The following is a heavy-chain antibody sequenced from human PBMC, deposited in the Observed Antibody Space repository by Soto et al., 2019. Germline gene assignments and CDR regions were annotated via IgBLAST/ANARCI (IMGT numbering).Heavy chain of an antibody. J-gene: IGHJ4*02. Sequence: GSLRLSCAASGFTFDDYAMHWVRQAPGKGLEWVSLISWDGGSTYYADSVKGRFTISRDNSKNSLYLQMNSLRAEDTALYYCAKVSKDWLLFSYFDYWGQGTLVTVSS. D-gene: IGHD3-9*01. V-gene: IGHV3-43D*03. CDR1: GFTFDDYA. CDR3: AKVSKDWLLFSYFDY. CDR2: ISWDGGST.